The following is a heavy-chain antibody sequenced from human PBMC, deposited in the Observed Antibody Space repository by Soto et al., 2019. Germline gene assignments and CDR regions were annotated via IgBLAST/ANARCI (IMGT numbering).Heavy chain of an antibody. Sequence: QVQLVQSGAEVKKPGASVKVSCKASGYTFTSYYMHWVRQAPGQGLEWMGIINPSGGSTSYAQRVQGRVTMTRDTSTSIVYMELSSLRSEDTAVYYCARNGLDVFDIWGQGTMVTVSS. V-gene: IGHV1-46*01. CDR3: ARNGLDVFDI. CDR2: INPSGGST. CDR1: GYTFTSYY. J-gene: IGHJ3*02. D-gene: IGHD2-8*01.